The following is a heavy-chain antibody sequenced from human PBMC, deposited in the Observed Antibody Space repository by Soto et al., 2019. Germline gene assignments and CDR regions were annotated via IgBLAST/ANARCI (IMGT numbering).Heavy chain of an antibody. CDR1: GFTFSSYW. CDR2: IKQDGSEK. Sequence: EVQLVESGGGLVQPGGSLRLSCAASGFTFSSYWMSWVRQAPGKGLEWVANIKQDGSEKYYVDSVKGRFTISRDNAKNSLYLQMNSRRAEDTAVYYCARLGYYYPDYYYGMDVWGQGTTVTVSS. V-gene: IGHV3-7*05. CDR3: ARLGYYYPDYYYGMDV. J-gene: IGHJ6*02. D-gene: IGHD3-22*01.